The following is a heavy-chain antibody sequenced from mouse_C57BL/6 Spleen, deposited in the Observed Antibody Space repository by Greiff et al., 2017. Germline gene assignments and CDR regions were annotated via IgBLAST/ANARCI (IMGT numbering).Heavy chain of an antibody. D-gene: IGHD1-1*01. CDR1: GFTFSSYA. V-gene: IGHV5-9-1*02. CDR2: ISSGGDYI. Sequence: EVQRVESGEGLVKPGGSLKISCAASGFTFSSYAMSWVRQTPEKRLEWVAYISSGGDYIYYAETVKGRFTISRDNARNTLYLQMSSLKSEDTAMYYCTRDQYYGSSYWFAYWGQGTLVTVSA. J-gene: IGHJ3*01. CDR3: TRDQYYGSSYWFAY.